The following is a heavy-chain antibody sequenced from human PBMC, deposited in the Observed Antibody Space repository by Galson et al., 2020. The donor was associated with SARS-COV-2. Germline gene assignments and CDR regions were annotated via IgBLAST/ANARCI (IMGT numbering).Heavy chain of an antibody. J-gene: IGHJ6*03. CDR3: ARTGYLEAGYYMDV. Sequence: SQTLSLTCTVSGGSISGSYWSWIRQPPGKALEWIGYMFSNGGTKYNPSLKSRVTISGDTSKKQYSLILTSVTAADTAVYYCARTGYLEAGYYMDVWGKGTTVIVSS. V-gene: IGHV4-59*01. D-gene: IGHD3-3*01. CDR2: MFSNGGT. CDR1: GGSISGSY.